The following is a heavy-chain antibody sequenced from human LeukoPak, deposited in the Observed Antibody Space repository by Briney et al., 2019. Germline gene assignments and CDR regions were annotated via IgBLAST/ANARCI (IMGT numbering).Heavy chain of an antibody. CDR2: IRSSIYGGTP. CDR3: SREWGNGNDLRPDS. D-gene: IGHD1-1*01. Sequence: GGSLRLSCAASGFTFSSYVMSWVRQAPGKGLEWIGFIRSSIYGGTPKAAASVKGRFIFSRDDSKGVAYLRMNSLKTDDTAVYYCSREWGNGNDLRPDSWGQGTLVTVSS. J-gene: IGHJ4*02. CDR1: GFTFSSYV. V-gene: IGHV3-49*04.